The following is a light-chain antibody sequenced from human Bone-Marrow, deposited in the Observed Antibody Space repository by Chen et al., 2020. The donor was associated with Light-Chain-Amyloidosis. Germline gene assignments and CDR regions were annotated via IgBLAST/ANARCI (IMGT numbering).Light chain of an antibody. CDR3: QVWDRSSDRPV. V-gene: IGLV3-21*02. Sequence: SYVLTQPSSASVAPGQTATIAWGGNNIGSTSVNWYQQTPGQAPLLVVYDDSDRPSGIPERLSGSNSGNTATLTISRVEAGDEADYYCQVWDRSSDRPVFGGGTKLTVL. CDR2: DDS. CDR1: NIGSTS. J-gene: IGLJ3*02.